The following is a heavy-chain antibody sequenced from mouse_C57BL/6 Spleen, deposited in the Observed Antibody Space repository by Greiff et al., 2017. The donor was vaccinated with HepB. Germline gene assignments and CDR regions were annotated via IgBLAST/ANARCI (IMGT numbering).Heavy chain of an antibody. J-gene: IGHJ2*01. CDR3: ALYGTPFDY. V-gene: IGHV14-2*01. CDR1: GFNIKDYY. D-gene: IGHD1-1*01. CDR2: IDPEDGET. Sequence: EVQRVESGAELVKPGASAKLSCTASGFNIKDYYMHWVKQRTEQGLEWIGRIDPEDGETKYAPKFQGKATITADTSSNTAYLQLSSLTTEDTAVYYRALYGTPFDYWGQGTTRTVSS.